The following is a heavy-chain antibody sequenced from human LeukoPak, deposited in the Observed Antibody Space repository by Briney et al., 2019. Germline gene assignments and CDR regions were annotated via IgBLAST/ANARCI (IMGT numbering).Heavy chain of an antibody. D-gene: IGHD3-22*01. Sequence: PETLSLTCTVSGGSISSSSYYWGWIRQPPGKGLEWIGSIYYSGSTYYNPSLKSRVTISVDTSKNQFSLKLSSVTAADTAVYYCASAHYYDSSGYSLGDAFDIWGQGTMVTVSS. CDR3: ASAHYYDSSGYSLGDAFDI. CDR2: IYYSGST. J-gene: IGHJ3*02. V-gene: IGHV4-39*01. CDR1: GGSISSSSYY.